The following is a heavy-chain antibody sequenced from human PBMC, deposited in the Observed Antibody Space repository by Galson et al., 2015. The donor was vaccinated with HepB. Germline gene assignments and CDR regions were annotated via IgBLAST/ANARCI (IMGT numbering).Heavy chain of an antibody. CDR3: AKLGSGSSWASYFDY. V-gene: IGHV3-30*18. J-gene: IGHJ4*02. Sequence: SLRLSCAASKFTFSNYGMHWVRQAPGKGLEWVAVISYDGSNKYYADSVKGRFTISRDNSKNTLYLQMNSLRAEDTAVYYCAKLGSGSSWASYFDYWGQGTLVTVSS. CDR1: KFTFSNYG. CDR2: ISYDGSNK. D-gene: IGHD6-13*01.